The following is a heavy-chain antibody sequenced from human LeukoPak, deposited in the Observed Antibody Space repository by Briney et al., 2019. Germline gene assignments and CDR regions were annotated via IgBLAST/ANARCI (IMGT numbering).Heavy chain of an antibody. CDR1: GFTFSRYS. V-gene: IGHV3-21*04. D-gene: IGHD6-13*01. CDR3: ARVYGYSSSWYKNWYYYYMDV. Sequence: GGSLRLSCAASGFTFSRYSMNWVRQAPGKGLEWVSSISTSSSYIYYADSVKGRFTISRDNAKNSLYLQMNSLRAEDTALYYCARVYGYSSSWYKNWYYYYMDVWGKGTTATVSS. CDR2: ISTSSSYI. J-gene: IGHJ6*03.